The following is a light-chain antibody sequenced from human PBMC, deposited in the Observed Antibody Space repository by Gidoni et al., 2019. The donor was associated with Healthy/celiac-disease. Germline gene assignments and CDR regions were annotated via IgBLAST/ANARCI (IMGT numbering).Light chain of an antibody. J-gene: IGLJ2*01. Sequence: SYVLTQPPPVSVAPAKTANITCGGNNIGRKSLHWYQQKPGQAPVLVVYDDSDRPSGIPGRFSGSNSGNTATLTISWVEAGDEADYYCQVWDSSSDHLVVFGGGTKLTVL. CDR2: DDS. CDR3: QVWDSSSDHLVV. CDR1: NIGRKS. V-gene: IGLV3-21*03.